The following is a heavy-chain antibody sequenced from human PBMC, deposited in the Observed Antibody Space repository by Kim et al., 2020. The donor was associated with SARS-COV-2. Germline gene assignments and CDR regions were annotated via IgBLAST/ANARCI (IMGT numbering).Heavy chain of an antibody. J-gene: IGHJ4*02. CDR3: AKESSTSDAGMVRGVPNFDY. CDR1: GFTFSSYA. Sequence: GGSLRLSCAASGFTFSSYAMSWVRQAPGKGLEWVSAISGSGGSTYYADSVKGRFTISRDNSKNTLYLQMNSLRAEDTAVYYCAKESSTSDAGMVRGVPNFDYWGQGTLVTVSS. CDR2: ISGSGGST. D-gene: IGHD3-10*01. V-gene: IGHV3-23*01.